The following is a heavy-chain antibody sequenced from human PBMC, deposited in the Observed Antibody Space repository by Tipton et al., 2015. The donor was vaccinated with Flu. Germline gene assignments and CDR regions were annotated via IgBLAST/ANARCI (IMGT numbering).Heavy chain of an antibody. Sequence: LVKPTQTLSLTCAISGDSVSSNSVTWNWIRQSPSRGLEWLGRIFYRSHWYSDYAVFLKSRITIKPDTSKNQCSLQLTSVTPEDTAVYYCARGGEETFDFWGQGTLVTVSS. CDR2: IFYRSHWYS. J-gene: IGHJ4*02. CDR1: GDSVSSNSVT. D-gene: IGHD3-16*01. V-gene: IGHV6-1*01. CDR3: ARGGEETFDF.